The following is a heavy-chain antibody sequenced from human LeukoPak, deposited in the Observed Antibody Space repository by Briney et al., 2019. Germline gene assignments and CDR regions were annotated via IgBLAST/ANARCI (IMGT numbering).Heavy chain of an antibody. CDR1: GFTFSSYS. Sequence: GGSLRLSCAASGFTFSSYSMNWVRQAPGKGLEWVSSISSSSSYIYYADSLKGRFTISRDNSKNTLYLQMNSLRAEDTAVYYCAKEGSIVAIPNDYWGQGTLVTVSS. D-gene: IGHD5-12*01. J-gene: IGHJ4*02. V-gene: IGHV3-21*04. CDR2: ISSSSSYI. CDR3: AKEGSIVAIPNDY.